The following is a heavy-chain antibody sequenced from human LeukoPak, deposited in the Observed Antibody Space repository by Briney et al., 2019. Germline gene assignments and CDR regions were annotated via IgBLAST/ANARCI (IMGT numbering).Heavy chain of an antibody. V-gene: IGHV1-46*01. Sequence: ASVKVSCKASGYIFTSYYMHWVRQAPGQGLEWMGIINPSGGGTSYAQKFQGRVTVTRDTSTSTVHMELSGLRSEDTAVYYCARDQEGFDYWGQGTLVTVSS. J-gene: IGHJ4*02. CDR1: GYIFTSYY. CDR2: INPSGGGT. CDR3: ARDQEGFDY.